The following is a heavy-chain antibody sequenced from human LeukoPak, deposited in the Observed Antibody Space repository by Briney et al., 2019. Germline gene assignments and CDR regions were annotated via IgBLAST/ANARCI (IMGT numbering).Heavy chain of an antibody. CDR3: AREAVSGWYDYFDY. CDR1: GGSISSYY. V-gene: IGHV4-59*01. CDR2: IYYSGST. Sequence: SETLSLTCTVSGGSISSYYWSWIRQPPGKGLEWIGYIYYSGSTNYNPSLKSRVTISVDTSKNQFSLKLSSVTAADTAVYYCAREAVSGWYDYFDYWGQGTLVTVSS. D-gene: IGHD6-19*01. J-gene: IGHJ4*02.